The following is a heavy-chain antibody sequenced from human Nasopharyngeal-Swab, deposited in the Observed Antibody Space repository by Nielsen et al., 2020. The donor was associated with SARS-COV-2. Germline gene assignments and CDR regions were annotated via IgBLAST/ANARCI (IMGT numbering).Heavy chain of an antibody. CDR1: GFTFSTYW. Sequence: GESLKLSCAASGFTFSTYWMSWVRQTPGKGLEWRANIKPDGSYIKYAESVKGRLTISRDNARNSVYLQLNSLRAEDTALYYCATWKGSNWFDYWGQGTLVTVSS. V-gene: IGHV3-7*01. D-gene: IGHD6-13*01. J-gene: IGHJ4*02. CDR2: IKPDGSYI. CDR3: ATWKGSNWFDY.